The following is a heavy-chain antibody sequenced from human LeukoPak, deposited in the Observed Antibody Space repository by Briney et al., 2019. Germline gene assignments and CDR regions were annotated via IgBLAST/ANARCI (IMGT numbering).Heavy chain of an antibody. D-gene: IGHD3-16*02. CDR3: ARFSYDYVWGSYRFDY. Sequence: PSETLSLTCTVSGVSISSSNSYWGWIRQPPGKGLEWIGSIYYSGNTYYNASLKSQVSISIDTSKNQFSLRLTSVTAADTAVYYCARFSYDYVWGSYRFDYWGQGTLVTVSS. J-gene: IGHJ4*02. CDR2: IYYSGNT. V-gene: IGHV4-39*01. CDR1: GVSISSSNSY.